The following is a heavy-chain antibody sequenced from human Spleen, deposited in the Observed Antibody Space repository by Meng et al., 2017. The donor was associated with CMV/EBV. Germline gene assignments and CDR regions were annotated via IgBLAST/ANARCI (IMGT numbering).Heavy chain of an antibody. CDR1: GYSFTHRG. V-gene: IGHV1-18*04. D-gene: IGHD1-1*01. Sequence: QGQGVQSGVEGKKPGASVKFSCKASGYSFTHRGITWVRQAPGQGLEWMGWISGYNGNTHYAQKLQGRVTMTTDTSTSTAYMELRSLRSDDTAVYYCARVPELERRSLPFDYWGQGTLVTVSS. CDR2: ISGYNGNT. CDR3: ARVPELERRSLPFDY. J-gene: IGHJ4*02.